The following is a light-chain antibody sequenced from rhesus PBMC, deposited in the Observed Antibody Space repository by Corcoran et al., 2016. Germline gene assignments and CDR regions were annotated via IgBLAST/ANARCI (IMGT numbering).Light chain of an antibody. CDR1: QSISSW. CDR3: QQYSSSPYS. Sequence: DIQMTQSPSSLSASVGDTVTITCRASQSISSWLAWYQQKPGKAPKLLIYKASSLQSGVPSRFIGSGAGTDFTLTISSLQSEDFATYYWQQYSSSPYSFGQGTKVEIK. V-gene: IGKV1-22*01. CDR2: KAS. J-gene: IGKJ2*01.